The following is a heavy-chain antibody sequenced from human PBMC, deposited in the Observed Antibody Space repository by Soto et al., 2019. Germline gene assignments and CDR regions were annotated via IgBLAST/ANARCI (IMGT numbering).Heavy chain of an antibody. V-gene: IGHV3-33*01. D-gene: IGHD5-12*01. Sequence: QVQLVESGGGVVQPGRSLRLSCAASGFTFSSYGMHWVRQAPGKGLEWVAVIWYDGSNKYYADSVKGRFTISRDNSKNTLYLQRNSLRAEDTAVYYCATGGGDGYNFGYWGQGTLVTVSS. CDR3: ATGGGDGYNFGY. CDR2: IWYDGSNK. J-gene: IGHJ4*02. CDR1: GFTFSSYG.